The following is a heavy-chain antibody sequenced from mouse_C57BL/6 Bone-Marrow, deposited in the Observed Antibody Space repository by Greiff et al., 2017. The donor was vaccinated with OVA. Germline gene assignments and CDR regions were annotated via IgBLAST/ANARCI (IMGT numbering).Heavy chain of an antibody. Sequence: EVQLQQSGPELVKPGASVKISCKASGYTFTDHYMNWVKQSHGKSLEWIGDINPNNGGTSYNQKFKGKATLTVDKSSSTAYMELRSLTSEDSAVYYCAGGYDGNYYAMDYWGQGTSVTVSS. CDR3: AGGYDGNYYAMDY. V-gene: IGHV1-26*01. CDR2: INPNNGGT. CDR1: GYTFTDHY. D-gene: IGHD2-2*01. J-gene: IGHJ4*01.